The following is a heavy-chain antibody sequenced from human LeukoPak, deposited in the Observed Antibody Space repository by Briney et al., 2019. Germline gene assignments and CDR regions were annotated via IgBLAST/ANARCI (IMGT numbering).Heavy chain of an antibody. CDR2: ISYDGSNK. CDR1: GFTFSSYA. CDR3: VRGGSTLGY. J-gene: IGHJ4*02. Sequence: GGSLRLSCAASGFTFSSYAMHWVRQAPGKGLEWVAVISYDGSNKYYADSVKSRFTISRDNSKNTLYLQMNSLRAEDTAVYYCVRGGSTLGYWGQGTLVTVSS. V-gene: IGHV3-30-3*01. D-gene: IGHD2-2*01.